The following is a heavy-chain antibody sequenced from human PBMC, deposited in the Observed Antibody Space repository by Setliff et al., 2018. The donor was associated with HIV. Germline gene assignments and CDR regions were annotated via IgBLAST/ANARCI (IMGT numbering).Heavy chain of an antibody. CDR1: GGPISSYY. D-gene: IGHD3-10*01. J-gene: IGHJ6*03. CDR2: IYTSGST. V-gene: IGHV4-4*07. CDR3: AREWYYGSGSYWASYYYYYYSMDV. Sequence: ETLSLTCTVSGGPISSYYWSWIRQPAGKGLEWIGRIYTSGSTKYNPSLRSRVTMSVDTSKNQLSLKLSSVTAADTAVYYCAREWYYGSGSYWASYYYYYYSMDVWGKGTTVTVSS.